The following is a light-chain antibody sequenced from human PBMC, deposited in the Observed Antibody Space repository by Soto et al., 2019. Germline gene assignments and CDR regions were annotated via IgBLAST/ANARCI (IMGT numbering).Light chain of an antibody. V-gene: IGKV1-39*01. CDR2: AAS. CDR1: QSISVW. Sequence: DIQMTQSPSTLSASVGDRVTITFRASQSISVWLALYQQKPGKAPKLLIYAASSLQSGVPSRFSGSGSETDFTLTISSLQPEDFATYSCQQSYSTTWTFGRGTKVDIK. CDR3: QQSYSTTWT. J-gene: IGKJ1*01.